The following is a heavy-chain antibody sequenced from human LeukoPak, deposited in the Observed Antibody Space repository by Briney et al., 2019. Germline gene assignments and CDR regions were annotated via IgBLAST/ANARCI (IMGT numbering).Heavy chain of an antibody. CDR1: GFTFSSYS. CDR2: FSSSSAYI. V-gene: IGHV3-21*01. Sequence: PGGSLRLSCVASGFTFSSYSMNWVRQAPGKGLEWVSSFSSSSAYIYYADSVKGRFTISRDNAKNSLYLQMNSLRAEDTAVYYCARAGYCSGGSCYRFDYWGQGTLVTVSS. D-gene: IGHD2-15*01. J-gene: IGHJ4*02. CDR3: ARAGYCSGGSCYRFDY.